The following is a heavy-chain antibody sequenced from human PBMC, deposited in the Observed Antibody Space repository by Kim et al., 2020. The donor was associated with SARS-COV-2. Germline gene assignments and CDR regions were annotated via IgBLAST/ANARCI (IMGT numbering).Heavy chain of an antibody. CDR2: IRSKANSYAT. CDR3: TSLEMATIVQ. D-gene: IGHD5-12*01. J-gene: IGHJ4*02. Sequence: GGSLRLSCTASGFTFSGSAMHWVRQASGKGLEWVGRIRSKANSYATAYAASVKGRFTISRDDSKNTAYLQMNSLKTEDTAVYYCTSLEMATIVQWGQGTLVTVSS. V-gene: IGHV3-73*01. CDR1: GFTFSGSA.